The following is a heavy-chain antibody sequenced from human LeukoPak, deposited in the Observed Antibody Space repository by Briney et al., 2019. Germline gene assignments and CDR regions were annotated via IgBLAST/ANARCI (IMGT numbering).Heavy chain of an antibody. D-gene: IGHD4-17*01. CDR3: TKDPNGNYIGAFDP. CDR2: MTGNGGTV. CDR1: GLSFSDFA. Sequence: GGSLRLSCAGSGLSFSDFAMTWVRQAPGRGLEWVSSMTGNGGTVVYTDSVKGRFTMSRDNSKNTVYLQMNSLRAEDTALYYCTKDPNGNYIGAFDPWGLGTLVTVSS. J-gene: IGHJ5*02. V-gene: IGHV3-23*01.